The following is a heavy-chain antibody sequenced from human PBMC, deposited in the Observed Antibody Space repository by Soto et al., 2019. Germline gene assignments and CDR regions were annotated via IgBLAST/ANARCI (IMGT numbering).Heavy chain of an antibody. CDR1: GFTFNIYA. D-gene: IGHD2-15*01. CDR3: AKGVVVAATPGFWFDT. V-gene: IGHV3-23*01. Sequence: EVQLLESGGGLVQPGGSLRLSCAASGFTFNIYAMSWVRQAPGQGLEWVSGISGSGGSTYYADSVKGRFTISRDNSKNTLYLQMNSLRAEETAVYYCAKGVVVAATPGFWFDTWGQGTLVTVSS. J-gene: IGHJ5*02. CDR2: ISGSGGST.